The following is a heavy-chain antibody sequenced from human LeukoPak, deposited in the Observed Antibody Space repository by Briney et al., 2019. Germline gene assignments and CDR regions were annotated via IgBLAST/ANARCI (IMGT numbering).Heavy chain of an antibody. CDR2: ISSSSSYI. Sequence: GGSLRLSCAASGFTFSSYSMTWVRQAPGKGLEWVSSISSSSSYIYYADSVKGRFTISRDNAKNSLYLQMNSLRAEDTAVYYCARVVDANQLLGNFDYWGQGTLVTVSS. CDR3: ARVVDANQLLGNFDY. J-gene: IGHJ4*02. D-gene: IGHD2-2*01. CDR1: GFTFSSYS. V-gene: IGHV3-21*01.